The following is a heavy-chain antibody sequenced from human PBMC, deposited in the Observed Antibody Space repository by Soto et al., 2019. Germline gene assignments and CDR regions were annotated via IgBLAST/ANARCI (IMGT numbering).Heavy chain of an antibody. CDR3: AKEGGLSGSYYISSSYYFDY. V-gene: IGHV3-30*18. CDR1: GFTFSSYG. CDR2: ISYDGSNT. Sequence: QVQLVESGGGEVQPGRSLRPSCVASGFTFSSYGMHWVRQAPGKGLEWVAIISYDGSNTYYADSVKGRFTISRDNSKNTLYLQMNSLRAEDTSVYYCAKEGGLSGSYYISSSYYFDYWGQGTLVTVSS. D-gene: IGHD1-26*01. J-gene: IGHJ4*02.